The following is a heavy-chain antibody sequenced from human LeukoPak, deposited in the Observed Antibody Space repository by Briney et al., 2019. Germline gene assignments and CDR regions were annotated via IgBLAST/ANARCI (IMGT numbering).Heavy chain of an antibody. CDR3: ARDASGYSGYDVFDY. Sequence: SETPSLTCTVSGGSISSSSYYWGWIRQPPGKGLEWIGSIYYSGSTYYNPSLKSRVTISVDTSKNQFSLKLSSVTAADTAVYYCARDASGYSGYDVFDYWGQGTLVTVSS. V-gene: IGHV4-39*07. CDR1: GGSISSSSYY. J-gene: IGHJ4*02. CDR2: IYYSGST. D-gene: IGHD5-12*01.